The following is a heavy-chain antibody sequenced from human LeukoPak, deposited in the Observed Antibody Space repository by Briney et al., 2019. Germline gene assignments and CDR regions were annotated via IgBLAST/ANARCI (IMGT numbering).Heavy chain of an antibody. D-gene: IGHD6-13*01. J-gene: IGHJ4*02. CDR2: VNSDGSGT. V-gene: IGHV3-74*01. CDR1: GFTFSRCS. Sequence: PGGSLRLSCAASGFTFSRCSMHWVRQAPGKGLVWVSHVNSDGSGTDYADSVKGRFTISRDNAKNSVYLQMNSLRAEDTALYYCARGSGSSWYFYFDYWGQGTLVTVSS. CDR3: ARGSGSSWYFYFDY.